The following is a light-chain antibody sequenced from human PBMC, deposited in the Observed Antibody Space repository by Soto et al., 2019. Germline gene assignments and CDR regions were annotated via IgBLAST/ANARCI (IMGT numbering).Light chain of an antibody. Sequence: QSALAQPPSVSGSPGQSVTISCTGTSSDLASYNRVSWYQRPPGTGPKLVLYEVSNQPSGNPNSYSGSKSDNTASLMISVFQAEDEAEYYCSLYTTASTYDFXTGTKVNVL. CDR1: SSDLASYNR. CDR2: EVS. CDR3: SLYTTASTYD. V-gene: IGLV2-18*01. J-gene: IGLJ1*01.